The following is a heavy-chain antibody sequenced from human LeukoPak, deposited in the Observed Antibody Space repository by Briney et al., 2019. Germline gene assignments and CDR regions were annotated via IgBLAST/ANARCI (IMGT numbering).Heavy chain of an antibody. CDR1: GFTFSSYA. CDR2: ISGSGGST. J-gene: IGHJ4*02. CDR3: ARGGEFSGYEI. V-gene: IGHV3-23*01. D-gene: IGHD5-12*01. Sequence: PGGSLRLSCAASGFTFSSYAMSWVRQAPGKGLEWVSAISGSGGSTYYADSVKGRFTISRDNAKNSLYLQMNSLRAEDTAVYYCARGGEFSGYEIWGQGTLVTVSS.